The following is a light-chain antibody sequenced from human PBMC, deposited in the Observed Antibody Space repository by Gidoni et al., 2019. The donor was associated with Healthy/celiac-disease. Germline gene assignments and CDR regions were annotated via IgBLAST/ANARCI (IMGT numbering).Light chain of an antibody. CDR1: QSVFYSSNNKND. CDR3: QQYYSTPYT. J-gene: IGKJ2*01. V-gene: IGKV4-1*01. CDR2: WAS. Sequence: DIVMTHSPDSLPVSLGERATINCKSSQSVFYSSNNKNDLAWYQQKPGQPPKLLIYWASTRESGVPDRFSGSGSGTDFTLTISSLQAEDVAVYYCQQYYSTPYTFGQGTKLEIK.